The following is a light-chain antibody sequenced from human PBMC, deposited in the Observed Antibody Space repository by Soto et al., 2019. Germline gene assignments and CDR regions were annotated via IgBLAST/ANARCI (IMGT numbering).Light chain of an antibody. J-gene: IGLJ3*02. Sequence: QSVLTQPPSVSGAPGQRVTIPCTGSTSNIGAGYVVHWYQQVPGTAPKLLIYANNNRPSGVPGRFSGSKSGTSATLAITGLQAEDETDYYCQSYDNSLSGWVFGGGTKVTVL. CDR1: TSNIGAGYV. CDR3: QSYDNSLSGWV. CDR2: ANN. V-gene: IGLV1-40*01.